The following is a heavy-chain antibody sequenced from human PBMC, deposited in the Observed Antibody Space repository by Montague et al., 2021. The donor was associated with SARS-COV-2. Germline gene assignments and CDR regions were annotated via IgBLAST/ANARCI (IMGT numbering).Heavy chain of an antibody. CDR3: ARGHLSVSMIVVVFTSASYYFDY. J-gene: IGHJ4*02. CDR2: IKQSGST. D-gene: IGHD3-22*01. V-gene: IGHV4-34*01. Sequence: SETLSLTCAVYGGSFGDDHWSWIRQPPGKGLEWIGDIKQSGSTNYNPSXXSRVTISVDTSRNQFSLKLTSVTAADTAVYFCARGHLSVSMIVVVFTSASYYFDYWGQGALVTVSS. CDR1: GGSFGDDH.